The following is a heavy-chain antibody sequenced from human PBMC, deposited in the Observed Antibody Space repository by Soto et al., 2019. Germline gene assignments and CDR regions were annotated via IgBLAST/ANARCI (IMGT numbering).Heavy chain of an antibody. J-gene: IGHJ4*02. CDR1: GYTFTTYG. Sequence: QVQLVQSGTEVKKPGASVKVSCRTSGYTFTTYGINWVRQAPGQGLEWMGWISGYNGNTNYPQKFRGRVTMTTDTFTSTGYMELRGLRSEDTAVYYCARGAHGSGYAVYWGQGTLVTVSS. V-gene: IGHV1-18*01. D-gene: IGHD3-3*01. CDR3: ARGAHGSGYAVY. CDR2: ISGYNGNT.